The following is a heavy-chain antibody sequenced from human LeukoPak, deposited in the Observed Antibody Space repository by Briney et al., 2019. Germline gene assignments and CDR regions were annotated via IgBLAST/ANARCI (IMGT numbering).Heavy chain of an antibody. V-gene: IGHV3-21*01. CDR3: ARGRSSRLSSPAIDS. D-gene: IGHD6-13*01. J-gene: IGHJ4*02. Sequence: GGSLRLSCAASGFTFSSYRMNWVRQAPGKGLEWVSSINNSSSFIYYADSVKGRFTISRDNAKNSLHLQMNSLRAEDTAVYYCARGRSSRLSSPAIDSWGQGTLVTVSS. CDR2: INNSSSFI. CDR1: GFTFSSYR.